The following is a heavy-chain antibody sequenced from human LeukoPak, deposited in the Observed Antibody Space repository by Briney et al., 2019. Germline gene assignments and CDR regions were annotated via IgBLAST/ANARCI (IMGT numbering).Heavy chain of an antibody. J-gene: IGHJ3*01. CDR3: VYFLASDFCIGYLALVT. Sequence: GGSLRLSCAASGFTFSSYAMHWVRQAPGKGLEWMSCIRDDGSNKYYVDSVKGRFTISRGNAKNSLYLQMNSLRADDTAVYYCVYFLASDFCIGYLALVTWGLGTMVTVSS. CDR1: GFTFSSYA. D-gene: IGHD3-3*01. CDR2: IRDDGSNK. V-gene: IGHV3-30*02.